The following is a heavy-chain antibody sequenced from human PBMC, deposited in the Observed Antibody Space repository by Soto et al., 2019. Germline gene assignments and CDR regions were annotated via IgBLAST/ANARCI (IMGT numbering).Heavy chain of an antibody. J-gene: IGHJ4*02. Sequence: PXGSLTLSCSASGFTFSSYAMSWVRQAPGKGLEWVSAIIGSGGSTYYADSVKGRFTISRDNSKNPLYLQMNSLRAEDTAVYYCATWITSSGPDFDYWGQGTLVTVSS. CDR1: GFTFSSYA. CDR3: ATWITSSGPDFDY. D-gene: IGHD3-10*01. CDR2: IIGSGGST. V-gene: IGHV3-23*01.